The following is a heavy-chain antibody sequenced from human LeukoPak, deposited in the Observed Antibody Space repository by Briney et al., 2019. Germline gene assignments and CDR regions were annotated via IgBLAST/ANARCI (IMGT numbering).Heavy chain of an antibody. J-gene: IGHJ4*02. CDR1: GGSISSSNW. Sequence: PSGTLSLTCAVSGGSISSSNWWSWVRQPPGKGLEWIGEIYHSGSTYYNPSLKSRVTISVDTSKNQFSLKLSSVTAADTAVYYCARDLLNEGNHLDYWGQGTLVTVSS. CDR2: IYHSGST. V-gene: IGHV4-4*02. D-gene: IGHD4-23*01. CDR3: ARDLLNEGNHLDY.